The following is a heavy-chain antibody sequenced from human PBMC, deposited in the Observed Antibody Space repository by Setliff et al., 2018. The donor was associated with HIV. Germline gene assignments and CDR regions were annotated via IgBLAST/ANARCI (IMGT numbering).Heavy chain of an antibody. Sequence: PGGSLRLSCAASGLTFSSYAMSWIRQPPGKGLEWIGYIYYSGSTNYNPSLKSRVTISVDTSKNHFSLKLRSVTAADTAVYYCAQLGMVDDFDYWGQGTLVTVSS. V-gene: IGHV4-59*01. CDR2: IYYSGST. J-gene: IGHJ4*02. CDR3: AQLGMVDDFDY. CDR1: GLTFSSYA. D-gene: IGHD1-1*01.